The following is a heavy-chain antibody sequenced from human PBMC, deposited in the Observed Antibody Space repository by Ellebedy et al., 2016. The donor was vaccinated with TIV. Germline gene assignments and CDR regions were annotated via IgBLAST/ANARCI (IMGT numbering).Heavy chain of an antibody. V-gene: IGHV1-18*04. CDR3: AREGLRPPRYGMDV. Sequence: AASVKVSCKASGYTFTASGINWVRQAPGQGLEWMGWISTYNGNSSYGQKFQGRVTMTIDTSTSTAYMELRDLRSDDTAVYFCAREGLRPPRYGMDVWGQGTTVTVSS. D-gene: IGHD3/OR15-3a*01. J-gene: IGHJ6*02. CDR1: GYTFTASG. CDR2: ISTYNGNS.